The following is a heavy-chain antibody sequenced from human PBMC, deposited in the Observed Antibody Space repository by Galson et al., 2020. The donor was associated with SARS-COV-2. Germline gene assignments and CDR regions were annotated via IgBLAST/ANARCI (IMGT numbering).Heavy chain of an antibody. CDR1: GGSISSSSYY. D-gene: IGHD2-2*02. Sequence: SETLSLTCTVSGGSISSSSYYWGWIRQPPGKGLEWIGNIYYSGSTSYNPSLKSRVTISVDTSKNQFSLKLSSVTAADTAVYYCARQEECSSTSCYNYMDVWGKGTTVTISS. J-gene: IGHJ6*03. V-gene: IGHV4-39*01. CDR3: ARQEECSSTSCYNYMDV. CDR2: IYYSGST.